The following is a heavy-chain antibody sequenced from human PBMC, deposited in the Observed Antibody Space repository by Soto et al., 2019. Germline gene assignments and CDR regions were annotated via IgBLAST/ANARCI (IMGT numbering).Heavy chain of an antibody. CDR1: GFTFSSYW. D-gene: IGHD3-10*01. J-gene: IGHJ4*02. CDR3: ARDPMVRGVLPALVYFDY. V-gene: IGHV3-7*01. Sequence: GGSLRLSCAASGFTFSSYWMSWVRQAPGKGLEWVANIKQDGSKKYYVDSVKGRFTISRDNAKNSLYLQMNSLRAEDTAVYYCARDPMVRGVLPALVYFDYWGQGTLVTVSS. CDR2: IKQDGSKK.